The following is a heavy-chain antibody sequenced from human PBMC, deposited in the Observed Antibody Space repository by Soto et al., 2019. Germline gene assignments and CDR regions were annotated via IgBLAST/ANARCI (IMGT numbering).Heavy chain of an antibody. CDR1: GYTFTNYW. CDR2: IYPGDSDT. Sequence: GESLKISCKCSGYTFTNYWIGWVRQMPGKGLEWMGIIYPGDSDTKYNPSFQGQVTISADKSITTTYLQWSSLKASDTAIYYCAASIFYYGMDVWGQGTTVTVS. V-gene: IGHV5-51*01. J-gene: IGHJ6*02. CDR3: AASIFYYGMDV.